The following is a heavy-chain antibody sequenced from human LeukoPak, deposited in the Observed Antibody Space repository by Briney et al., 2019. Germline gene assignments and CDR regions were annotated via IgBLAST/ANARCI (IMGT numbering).Heavy chain of an antibody. V-gene: IGHV4-39*07. J-gene: IGHJ4*02. CDR3: ARVDTKFKPIAVAGTPYFDY. CDR2: IYYSGST. D-gene: IGHD6-19*01. CDR1: GGSISSSSYY. Sequence: PSETLSLTCTVSGGSISSSSYYWGWIRQPPGKGLEWIGSIYYSGSTYYNPSLKSRVTISVDTSKNQFSLKLSSVTAADTAVYYCARVDTKFKPIAVAGTPYFDYWGQGTLVTVPS.